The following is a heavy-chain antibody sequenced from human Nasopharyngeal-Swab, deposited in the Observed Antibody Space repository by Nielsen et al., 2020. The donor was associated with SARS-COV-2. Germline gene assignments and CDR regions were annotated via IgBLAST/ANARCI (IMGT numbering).Heavy chain of an antibody. CDR2: ISGSGGST. CDR3: AKKDIVVVVAATVFDC. J-gene: IGHJ4*02. Sequence: GESLKISCAASGFTFSSYAMSWVRQAPGKGLEWVSAISGSGGSTYYADSVKGRFTISRDNSKNTLYLQMNSLRAEDTAVYYCAKKDIVVVVAATVFDCWGQETLVTVSS. CDR1: GFTFSSYA. D-gene: IGHD2-15*01. V-gene: IGHV3-23*01.